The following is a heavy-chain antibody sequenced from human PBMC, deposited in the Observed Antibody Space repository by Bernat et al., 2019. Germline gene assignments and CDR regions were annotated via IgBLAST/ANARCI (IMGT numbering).Heavy chain of an antibody. J-gene: IGHJ4*02. CDR1: GYSISSGYY. D-gene: IGHD4-17*01. V-gene: IGHV4-38-2*01. CDR2: IYHSGST. Sequence: QVQLQESGPGLVKPSETLSLTCAVSGYSISSGYYWGWIRPPPGKGLEWIGSIYHSGSTYYNPSLKSRVTISVDTSKNQFSLKLSSVTAADTAVYYCARGSTDYFDYWGQGTLVTVSS. CDR3: ARGSTDYFDY.